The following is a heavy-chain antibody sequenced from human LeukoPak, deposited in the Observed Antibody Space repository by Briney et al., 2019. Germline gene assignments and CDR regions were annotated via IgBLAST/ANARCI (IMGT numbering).Heavy chain of an antibody. CDR1: GGTFSSYA. CDR2: IIPIFGTA. CDR3: ARSRLQSSSVFDY. D-gene: IGHD5-24*01. Sequence: ASVKVSCKASGGTFSSYAISWVRQAPGQGLEWMGGIIPIFGTANYAQKFQGRVTITADKSTSTAYMELSSLRSEDTAVYYCARSRLQSSSVFDYWGQGTLVTVSS. V-gene: IGHV1-69*06. J-gene: IGHJ4*02.